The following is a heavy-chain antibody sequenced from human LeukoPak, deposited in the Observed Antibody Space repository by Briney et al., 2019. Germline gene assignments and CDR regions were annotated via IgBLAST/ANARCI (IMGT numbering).Heavy chain of an antibody. V-gene: IGHV4-4*07. D-gene: IGHD3-22*01. CDR3: GRGRDYYDSSGYYYSDYFDY. CDR1: GASISSYY. CDR2: IYTSGST. Sequence: PSETVSLTCTVSGASISSYYWSWIRQPAGKGLEWIGRIYTSGSTNYNPSLKSRVTMSVDTSKNQFSLKLSSVTAADTAVYYCGRGRDYYDSSGYYYSDYFDYWGQGTLVTVSS. J-gene: IGHJ4*02.